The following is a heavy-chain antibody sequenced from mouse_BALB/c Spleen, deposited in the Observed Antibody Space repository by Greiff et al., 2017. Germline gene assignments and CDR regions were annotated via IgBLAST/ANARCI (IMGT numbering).Heavy chain of an antibody. CDR2: IDPANGNT. V-gene: IGHV14-3*02. Sequence: EVQLQQSGAELVKPGASVKLSCTASGFNIKDTYMHWVKQRPEQGLEWIGRIDPANGNTKYDPKFQGKATITADTSSNTAYLQLSSLTSEDTAVYYCARSYYDYDGDWYFDVWGAGTTVTVSS. D-gene: IGHD2-4*01. CDR3: ARSYYDYDGDWYFDV. CDR1: GFNIKDTY. J-gene: IGHJ1*01.